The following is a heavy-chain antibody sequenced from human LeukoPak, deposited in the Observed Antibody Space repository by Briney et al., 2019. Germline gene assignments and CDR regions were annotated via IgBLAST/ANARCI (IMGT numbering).Heavy chain of an antibody. CDR1: GFTFRSYG. D-gene: IGHD3-22*01. CDR2: IQNDGSNE. J-gene: IGHJ1*01. V-gene: IGHV3-30*02. Sequence: GGSLRLSCAASGFTFRSYGMHWVRQAPGKGLEWVAYIQNDGSNEQYADSVKGRFSISRDSSKNILYLQMNSLRAEDTAVYYCARLKYYYDSSGYRAEYFQHWGQGTLVTVSS. CDR3: ARLKYYYDSSGYRAEYFQH.